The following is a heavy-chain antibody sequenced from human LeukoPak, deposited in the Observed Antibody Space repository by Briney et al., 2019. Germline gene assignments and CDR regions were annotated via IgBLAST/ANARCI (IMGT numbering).Heavy chain of an antibody. D-gene: IGHD3-10*01. V-gene: IGHV4-38-2*02. CDR3: ASNLWFGGALDYYYYYMDV. CDR2: IYHSGST. J-gene: IGHJ6*03. Sequence: SETLSLTCTVSGYSISSGYYWGWIRQPPGKGLEWIGSIYHSGSTYYNPSLKSRVTISVDTSKNQFSLKLSSVTAADTAVYYCASNLWFGGALDYYYYYMDVWGKGTTVTVSS. CDR1: GYSISSGYY.